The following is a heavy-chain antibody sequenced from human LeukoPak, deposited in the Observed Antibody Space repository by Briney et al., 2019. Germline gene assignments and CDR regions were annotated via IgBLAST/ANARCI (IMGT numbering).Heavy chain of an antibody. D-gene: IGHD3-16*01. J-gene: IGHJ4*02. Sequence: GASVKVSCKASGGTFSNYAISWVRQAPGQGLEWMGGIIPIFGTANYAQKFRGRVTIAADKSTRTAYMELSSLRSEDTAVYYCARDNDSRDPPHFDYWGQGTLVTVSS. CDR2: IIPIFGTA. V-gene: IGHV1-69*06. CDR3: ARDNDSRDPPHFDY. CDR1: GGTFSNYA.